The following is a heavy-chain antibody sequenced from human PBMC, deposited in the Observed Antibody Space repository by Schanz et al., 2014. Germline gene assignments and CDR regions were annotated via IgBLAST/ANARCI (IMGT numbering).Heavy chain of an antibody. J-gene: IGHJ4*02. CDR1: GGSFSSFY. Sequence: QVQLQESGPGLVKPSETLSLTCTVSGGSFSSFYWSWIRQPPGKGLEWMGYIYSLGSVDYNPSLNSRVTISLDTSKKQFALKLSSVPAADTAVYYCARDLEGFDYWGQGTLVTVSS. CDR3: ARDLEGFDY. CDR2: IYSLGSV. D-gene: IGHD1-1*01. V-gene: IGHV4-4*08.